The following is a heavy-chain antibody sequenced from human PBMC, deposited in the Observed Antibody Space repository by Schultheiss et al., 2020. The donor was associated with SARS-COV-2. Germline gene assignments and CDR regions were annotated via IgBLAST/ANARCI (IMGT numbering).Heavy chain of an antibody. CDR3: AREETEYGMDV. J-gene: IGHJ6*02. CDR2: IYYSGST. CDR1: GYSISSGYY. V-gene: IGHV4-38-2*02. Sequence: SQTLSLTCAVSGYSISSGYYWGWIRQPPGKGLEWIGSIYYSGSTNYNPSLKSRVTISVDTSKNQFSLKLSSVTAADTAVYYCAREETEYGMDVWGQGTTVTVSS.